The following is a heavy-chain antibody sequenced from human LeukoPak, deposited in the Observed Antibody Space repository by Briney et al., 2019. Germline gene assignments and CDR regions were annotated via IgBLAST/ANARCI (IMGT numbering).Heavy chain of an antibody. CDR2: IYTSGST. CDR3: ARGGPSGSSWPYYYSYGMDV. CDR1: GGSISSYY. Sequence: SETLSLTCTVSGGSISSYYWSWIRQPAGKGLEWIGRIYTSGSTNYNPSLKSRVTMSVDTFKNQFTLKLSPVTAADTAVYYCARGGPSGSSWPYYYSYGMDVWGQGTTVTVSS. J-gene: IGHJ6*02. D-gene: IGHD6-13*01. V-gene: IGHV4-4*07.